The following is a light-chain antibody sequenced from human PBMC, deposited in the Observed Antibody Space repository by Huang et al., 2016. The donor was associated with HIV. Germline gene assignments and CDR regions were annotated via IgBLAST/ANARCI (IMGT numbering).Light chain of an antibody. CDR3: HQYNNWLLS. Sequence: EIVMTQSPATLSLSPGERATLYCRANKSVSTNLAWYQQRLGQAPRLLIYGSSTRASGIPARFSGSGSWTDFTLTISSLQSEDVALYFCHQYNNWLLSFGGGTKVDI. CDR1: KSVSTN. V-gene: IGKV3-15*01. CDR2: GSS. J-gene: IGKJ4*01.